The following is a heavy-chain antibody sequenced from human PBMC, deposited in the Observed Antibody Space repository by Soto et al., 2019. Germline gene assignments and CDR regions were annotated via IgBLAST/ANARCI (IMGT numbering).Heavy chain of an antibody. V-gene: IGHV5-51*01. CDR3: VRRPDGGYYFDY. CDR1: GYSFTHYW. D-gene: IGHD3-22*01. J-gene: IGHJ4*02. CDR2: IYPYDSET. Sequence: PGESLKISCNGSGYSFTHYWIGWVRQMPGKGLEWMGLIYPYDSETRYSPSFQGQVTMSVDKSISTAYLQWSSLKASDTAMYYCVRRPDGGYYFDYWGQGTPAPVSS.